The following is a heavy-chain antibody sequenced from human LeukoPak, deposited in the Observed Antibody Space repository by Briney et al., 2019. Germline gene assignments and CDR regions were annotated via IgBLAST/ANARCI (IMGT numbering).Heavy chain of an antibody. CDR3: ARSIRYFDWPYFDY. V-gene: IGHV4-30-2*01. CDR2: IYHSGST. Sequence: SETLSLTCTVSGGSISSGGYYWSWIRQPPGKGLEWIGYIYHSGSTNYNPSLKSRVTISVDKSKNQFSLKLSSVTAADTAVYYCARSIRYFDWPYFDYWGQGTLVTVSS. J-gene: IGHJ4*02. CDR1: GGSISSGGYY. D-gene: IGHD3-9*01.